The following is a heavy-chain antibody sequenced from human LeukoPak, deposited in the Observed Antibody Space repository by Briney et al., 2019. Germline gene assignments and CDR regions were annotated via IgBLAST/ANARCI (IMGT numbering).Heavy chain of an antibody. CDR3: AKGVRLIWFGELFPYFDY. CDR2: ISGSGGST. J-gene: IGHJ4*02. V-gene: IGHV3-23*01. D-gene: IGHD3-10*01. CDR1: GFTFSSYE. Sequence: GGSLRLSCAASGFTFSSYEMNWVRQAPGKGLEWVSAISGSGGSTYYADSVKGRFTISRDNSKNTLYLQMNSLRAEDTAVYYCAKGVRLIWFGELFPYFDYWGQGTLVTVSS.